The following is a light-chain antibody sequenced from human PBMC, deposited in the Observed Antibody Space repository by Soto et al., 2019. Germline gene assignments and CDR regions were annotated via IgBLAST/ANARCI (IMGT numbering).Light chain of an antibody. CDR1: SSNIGSNY. J-gene: IGLJ2*01. CDR2: RNN. V-gene: IGLV1-47*01. Sequence: QSVLTQPPSASGTPGQRVTISCSGSSSNIGSNYVYWYQQLPGTAPKLLIYRNNQRPSGVPDRFSGSKSGTSASLVISGLRSEDEADYYCAAWDDSLVVFGGGTKLTVL. CDR3: AAWDDSLVV.